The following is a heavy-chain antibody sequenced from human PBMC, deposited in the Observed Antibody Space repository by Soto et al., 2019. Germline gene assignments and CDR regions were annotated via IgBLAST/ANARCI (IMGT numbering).Heavy chain of an antibody. Sequence: GGSLRLSCAASGFTFSSYSMNWVRQAPGKGLEWVSYISSSSSTIYYADSVKGRFTISRDNAKNSLYLQMNSLRAEDTAVYYCASDYDFWSGTPYFDYWGQGTLVTVSS. V-gene: IGHV3-48*01. J-gene: IGHJ4*02. D-gene: IGHD3-3*01. CDR3: ASDYDFWSGTPYFDY. CDR2: ISSSSSTI. CDR1: GFTFSSYS.